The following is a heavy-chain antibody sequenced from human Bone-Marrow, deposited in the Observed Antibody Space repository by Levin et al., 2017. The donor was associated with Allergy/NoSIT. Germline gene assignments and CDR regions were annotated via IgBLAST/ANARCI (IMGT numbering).Heavy chain of an antibody. V-gene: IGHV4-39*01. J-gene: IGHJ2*01. CDR2: INYRGST. Sequence: SETLSLTCSVSGGSISSSTNYYWGWIRQPPGKGLEWIGTINYRGSTYYNPSLKSAVTISVDTSKNQFSLKLTSVTAADTAVYYCARHGYNGSGSYSYFDRWGRGTLVTVSS. D-gene: IGHD3-10*01. CDR1: GGSISSSTNYY. CDR3: ARHGYNGSGSYSYFDR.